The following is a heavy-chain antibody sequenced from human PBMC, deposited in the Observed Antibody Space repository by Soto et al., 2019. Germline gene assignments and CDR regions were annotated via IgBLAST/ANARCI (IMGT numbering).Heavy chain of an antibody. CDR2: ISAYNGNT. Sequence: ASVKVSCKASGYTFTSYGISWVRQAPGQGLEWMGWISAYNGNTNYAQKLQGRVTMTTDTSTSTAYMELRSLRSDDTAVYYCARDWDVLILDQKSRKYGMDVWGQGTTVTVSS. D-gene: IGHD1-1*01. CDR1: GYTFTSYG. V-gene: IGHV1-18*01. CDR3: ARDWDVLILDQKSRKYGMDV. J-gene: IGHJ6*02.